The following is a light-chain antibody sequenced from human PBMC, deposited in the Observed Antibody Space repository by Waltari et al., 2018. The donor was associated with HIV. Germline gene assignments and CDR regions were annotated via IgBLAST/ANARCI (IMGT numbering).Light chain of an antibody. CDR1: QTLTSTS. V-gene: IGKV3-20*01. CDR3: QQYGRSPAA. CDR2: GVS. Sequence: EIVLTQSPVTLGLSPGESATLSGRARQTLTSTSLAWYQQRPGPAPKLLIYGVSSRATGVPDRFSGSGSGTDFSLIITRLQPEDFSMYYCQQYGRSPAAFGGGTKVEIK. J-gene: IGKJ4*01.